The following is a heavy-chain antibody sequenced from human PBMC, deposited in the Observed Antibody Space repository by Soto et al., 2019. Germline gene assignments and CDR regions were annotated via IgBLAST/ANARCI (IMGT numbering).Heavy chain of an antibody. J-gene: IGHJ2*01. Sequence: TLSLNCAVSGGSIRRGGYSWSWIRQPPGKGLEWIVYIYHSGSTYYNPSLKSRVTKSVDRSKNQFSLKLSSVTAADTAVYYCASLSTHWYFDLWGRGTLVTVSS. CDR1: GGSIRRGGYS. CDR3: ASLSTHWYFDL. D-gene: IGHD2-15*01. V-gene: IGHV4-30-2*01. CDR2: IYHSGST.